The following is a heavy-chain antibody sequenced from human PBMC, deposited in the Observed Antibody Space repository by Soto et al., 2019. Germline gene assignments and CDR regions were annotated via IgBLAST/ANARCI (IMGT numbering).Heavy chain of an antibody. D-gene: IGHD5-12*01. CDR2: IIPILGIA. CDR1: GGTFSSYT. CDR3: ARGGYSGYEGSH. Sequence: QVQLVQSGAEVKKPGSSVKVSCKASGGTFSSYTISWVRQAPGQGLEWMGRIIPILGIANYAQKFQGRVTITGDKSTSTAYMELSSLRSEDTAVYYCARGGYSGYEGSHWGQGTLVTVSS. V-gene: IGHV1-69*02. J-gene: IGHJ4*02.